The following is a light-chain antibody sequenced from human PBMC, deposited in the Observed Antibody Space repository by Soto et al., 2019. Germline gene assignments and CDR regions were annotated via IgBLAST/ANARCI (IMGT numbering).Light chain of an antibody. CDR1: QSVSDSS. Sequence: EIVLTQSPGTLSLSPGERATLSCRASQSVSDSSLAWYHQKPGQAPRLLIYGASRRATGIPDTFSGSGSGTDFTLTISRLEPEDFAEYYCQLSGDSPMYTFGQGTTLE. J-gene: IGKJ2*01. V-gene: IGKV3-20*01. CDR2: GAS. CDR3: QLSGDSPMYT.